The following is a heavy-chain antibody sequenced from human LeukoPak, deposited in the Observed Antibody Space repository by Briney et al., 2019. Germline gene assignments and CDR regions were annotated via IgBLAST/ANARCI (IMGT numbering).Heavy chain of an antibody. CDR3: ARGYYDSSGYEL. Sequence: GXXWIGRIYTSGSTNYNPSLKSRVTISVDTSKNQFSLKLSSVTAADTAVYYCARGYYDSSGYELWGQGTLVTVSS. CDR2: IYTSGST. J-gene: IGHJ4*02. V-gene: IGHV4-61*02. D-gene: IGHD3-22*01.